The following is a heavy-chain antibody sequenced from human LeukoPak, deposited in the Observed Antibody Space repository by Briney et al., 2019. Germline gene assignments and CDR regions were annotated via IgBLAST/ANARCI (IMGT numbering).Heavy chain of an antibody. D-gene: IGHD4-17*01. CDR1: GFTFSDYY. CDR2: ISSSGSTI. V-gene: IGHV3-11*01. J-gene: IGHJ6*04. Sequence: GGSLRLSCSASGFTFSDYYMSWIRQAPGKELEWVSYISSSGSTIYYADSVKGRFTISRDNAKNSLYLQMNSLRAEDTAVYYCASINYGDYGMDVWGKGTTVTISS. CDR3: ASINYGDYGMDV.